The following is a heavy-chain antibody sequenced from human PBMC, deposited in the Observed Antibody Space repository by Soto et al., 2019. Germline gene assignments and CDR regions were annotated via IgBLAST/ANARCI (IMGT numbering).Heavy chain of an antibody. CDR1: GGTFSSYA. V-gene: IGHV1-69*13. Sequence: GASVKVSCKASGGTFSSYAISWVRQAPGQGLEWMGGIIPIFGTANYAQKFQGRVTITADESTSTAYMELSSLRSEDTAVYYCALLWFGELSQSPFDYWGQGTLVTVSS. J-gene: IGHJ4*02. CDR2: IIPIFGTA. D-gene: IGHD3-10*01. CDR3: ALLWFGELSQSPFDY.